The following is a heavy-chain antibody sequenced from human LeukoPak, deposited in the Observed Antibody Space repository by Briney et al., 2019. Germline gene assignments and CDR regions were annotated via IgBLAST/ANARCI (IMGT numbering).Heavy chain of an antibody. D-gene: IGHD4-17*01. CDR3: ACGDYYFDY. Sequence: KPSETLSLTCTVSGGSISNTNYYCGWIRQPPGKGLEWIGTIYHSGSTYYNPSLKSRVTISVDTSMNQFSLKLSSVTAADTAVYYCACGDYYFDYWGQGTLVTVSS. V-gene: IGHV4-39*01. CDR1: GGSISNTNYY. J-gene: IGHJ4*02. CDR2: IYHSGST.